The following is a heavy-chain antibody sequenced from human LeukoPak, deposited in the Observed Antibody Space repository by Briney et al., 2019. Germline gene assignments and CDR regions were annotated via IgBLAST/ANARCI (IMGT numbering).Heavy chain of an antibody. CDR2: IYYSGST. J-gene: IGHJ5*02. CDR1: GGSISSYY. V-gene: IGHV4-59*01. CDR3: AVSSYDFWSGTDNWFDP. Sequence: SETLSLTCTVSGGSISSYYWSWIRQPPGKGLEWIGYIYYSGSTNYNPSLKSRVTISVDTPKNQFSLKLSSVTAADTAVYYCAVSSYDFWSGTDNWFDPWGQGTLVTVSS. D-gene: IGHD3-3*01.